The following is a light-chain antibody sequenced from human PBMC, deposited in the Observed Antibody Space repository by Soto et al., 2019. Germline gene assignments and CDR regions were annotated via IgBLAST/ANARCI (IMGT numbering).Light chain of an antibody. J-gene: IGKJ2*01. V-gene: IGKV2-24*01. Sequence: DVVMTQTPLSSPVPLGQPASISCRSSQSLEHSDGNTYLNWLHQWPGQTPRLLLDKVSQRFSGDQDRFSGSGAVTYFTLKISRVEAEDGGIYNWRQATHYRPYTFGPGTKLEIK. CDR1: QSLEHSDGNTY. CDR2: KVS. CDR3: RQATHYRPYT.